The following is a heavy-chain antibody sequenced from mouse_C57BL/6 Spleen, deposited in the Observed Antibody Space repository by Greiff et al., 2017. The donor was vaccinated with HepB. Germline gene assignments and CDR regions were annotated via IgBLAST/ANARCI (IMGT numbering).Heavy chain of an antibody. CDR3: ARERKVFITTVAPWFAY. Sequence: EVQLQQSGPELVKPGASVKMSCKASGYTFTDYNMHWVKQSHGKSLEWIGYINPNNGGTSYNQKFKGKATLTVNKSSSTAYMELRSLTSEDSAVYYCARERKVFITTVAPWFAYWGQGTLVTVSA. V-gene: IGHV1-22*01. D-gene: IGHD1-1*01. J-gene: IGHJ3*01. CDR2: INPNNGGT. CDR1: GYTFTDYN.